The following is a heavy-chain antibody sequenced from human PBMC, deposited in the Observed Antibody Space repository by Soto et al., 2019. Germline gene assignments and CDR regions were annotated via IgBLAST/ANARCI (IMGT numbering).Heavy chain of an antibody. CDR2: ISSNGGST. Sequence: GGSLRLSCSASGFTFSSYAMHWVRQAPGKGLEYVSAISSNGGSTYYADSVKGRFTISRDNSKNTLYLQMSSLRAEDTAVYYCVNRYSSSWYHSYYYGMDVWGQGTTVTVSS. D-gene: IGHD6-13*01. CDR3: VNRYSSSWYHSYYYGMDV. J-gene: IGHJ6*02. V-gene: IGHV3-64D*08. CDR1: GFTFSSYA.